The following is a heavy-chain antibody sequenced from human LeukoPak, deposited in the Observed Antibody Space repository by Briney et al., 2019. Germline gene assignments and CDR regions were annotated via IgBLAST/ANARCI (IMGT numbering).Heavy chain of an antibody. D-gene: IGHD2-15*01. CDR2: IIPIFGAA. CDR1: GGTFSSYA. J-gene: IGHJ6*03. Sequence: ASVKVSCKASGGTFSSYALTWVRQAPGQGLEWMGGIIPIFGAANYAQKFQGRVTITADESTSTAYMELSSLRSEDTAIYYCAKNGDRGAYCTGGTCYPYFYYYMDVWGKGTTVTI. CDR3: AKNGDRGAYCTGGTCYPYFYYYMDV. V-gene: IGHV1-69*13.